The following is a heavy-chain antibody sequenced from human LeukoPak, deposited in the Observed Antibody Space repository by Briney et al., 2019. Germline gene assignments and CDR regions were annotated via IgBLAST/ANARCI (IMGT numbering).Heavy chain of an antibody. Sequence: ASVKVSCKASGYTFTGYYMHWVRQAPGQGLEWMGWINPNSGGTNYAQKLQGRVTMTTDTSTSTAYMELRSLRSDDTAVYYCARDPYYGSGSHLINWFDPWGQGTLVTVSS. CDR3: ARDPYYGSGSHLINWFDP. J-gene: IGHJ5*02. CDR2: INPNSGGT. CDR1: GYTFTGYY. V-gene: IGHV1-2*02. D-gene: IGHD3-10*01.